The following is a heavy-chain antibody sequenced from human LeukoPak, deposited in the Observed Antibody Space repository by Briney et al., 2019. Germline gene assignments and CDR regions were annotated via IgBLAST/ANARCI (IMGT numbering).Heavy chain of an antibody. V-gene: IGHV3-23*01. CDR3: AKVLKDRSSGLPWDYYYYYGMDV. D-gene: IGHD6-19*01. CDR2: ISGSGGST. Sequence: PGGSLRLSCAASGFTFSSYAMSWVRQAPGKGLEWVSAISGSGGSTYYADSVKGRFTISRDNSKNTLYLQMNSLRAEDTAVYYCAKVLKDRSSGLPWDYYYYYGMDVWGQGTTVTVSS. J-gene: IGHJ6*02. CDR1: GFTFSSYA.